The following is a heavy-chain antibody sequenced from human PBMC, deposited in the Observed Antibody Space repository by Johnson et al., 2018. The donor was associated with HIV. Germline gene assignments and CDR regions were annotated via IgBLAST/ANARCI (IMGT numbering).Heavy chain of an antibody. CDR1: GFTFGSYA. J-gene: IGHJ3*02. V-gene: IGHV3-30*14. D-gene: IGHD6-19*01. Sequence: QLVESGGGVVQPGRSLRLSCAASGFTFGSYAMHWVRQAPGKGLEWVAVISYDGSNKYYADSVKGRFTISRDNSKNTLYLQMNSLRAEDTAVYYCARGDSSGWDAFDIWGQGTMVTVSS. CDR2: ISYDGSNK. CDR3: ARGDSSGWDAFDI.